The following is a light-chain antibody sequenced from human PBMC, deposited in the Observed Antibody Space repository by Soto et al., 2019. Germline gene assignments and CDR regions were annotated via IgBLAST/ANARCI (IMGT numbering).Light chain of an antibody. CDR3: QQCWGTPYS. CDR2: GAS. V-gene: IGKV1-39*01. J-gene: IGKJ4*01. CDR1: QNIRNF. Sequence: DIQMTQSPSSLSASVGDRVTITCRASQNIRNFLNWYQQKPGNAPSLLIAGASRLQSGVASRFSGSGSGTDFTLTVVSLQPDDFASYYCQQCWGTPYSFGEGTKVEIK.